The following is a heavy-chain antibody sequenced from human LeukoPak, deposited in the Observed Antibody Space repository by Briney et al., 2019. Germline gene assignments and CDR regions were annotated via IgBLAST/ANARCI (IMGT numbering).Heavy chain of an antibody. V-gene: IGHV4-39*02. J-gene: IGHJ4*02. D-gene: IGHD3-9*01. CDR1: GGSITGSSYY. Sequence: SETLSLTCTISGGSITGSSYYWGWIRQSPGKGLEWIGNIYYSGSTYYNSSLKSRVTISIDTSKNHFSLRLTSVTASDTAVYFCTRGSYDVLTGRSTLGEYWGQGTLVAVSS. CDR3: TRGSYDVLTGRSTLGEY. CDR2: IYYSGST.